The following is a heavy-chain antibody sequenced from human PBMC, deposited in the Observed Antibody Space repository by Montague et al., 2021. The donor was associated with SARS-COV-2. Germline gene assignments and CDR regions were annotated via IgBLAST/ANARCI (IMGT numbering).Heavy chain of an antibody. D-gene: IGHD3-10*01. V-gene: IGHV4-38-2*02. CDR1: GYSISSGYY. CDR2: ISYIGNT. CDR3: ARDRPRSYYYDSGTYTWGGYGMDV. Sequence: SETLSLTCSVSGYSISSGYYWGWIRQPPGRGLEWVGCISYIGNTNYNPSLKSRVTMSVDTSKDQFSLKLSSVTAADTAVYYCARDRPRSYYYDSGTYTWGGYGMDVWGQGTTVAVSS. J-gene: IGHJ6*02.